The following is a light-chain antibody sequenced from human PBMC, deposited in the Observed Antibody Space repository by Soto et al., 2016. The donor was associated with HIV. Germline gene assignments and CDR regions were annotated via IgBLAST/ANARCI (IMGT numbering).Light chain of an antibody. CDR3: QQSYSSET. J-gene: IGKJ3*01. V-gene: IGKV1-39*01. Sequence: DIQMTQSPSSLSASVGDRVTITCRASQSISSHLNWYQQRPGKAPNLLIYAASSLQSGVPSRFSGSGSGTDFTLTISSLQPEDFATYYCQQSYSSETFGPGTKVDI. CDR2: AAS. CDR1: QSISSH.